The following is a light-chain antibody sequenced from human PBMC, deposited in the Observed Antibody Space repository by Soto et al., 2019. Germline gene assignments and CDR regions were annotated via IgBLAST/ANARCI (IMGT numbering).Light chain of an antibody. J-gene: IGKJ1*01. CDR3: QQYGSSGT. CDR1: QSVSNNY. V-gene: IGKV3-20*01. Sequence: EIVLTRCPGTLSLSPGEIATLSCRASQSVSNNYLAWYQQKPGQAPRLLIYGASNRATGIPDRFSGSGSGTDFTLTISRLEPEDFAVYYCQQYGSSGTFGQGTKVDIK. CDR2: GAS.